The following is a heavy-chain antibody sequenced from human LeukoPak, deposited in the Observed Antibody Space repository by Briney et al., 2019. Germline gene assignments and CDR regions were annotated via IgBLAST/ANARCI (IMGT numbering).Heavy chain of an antibody. Sequence: PGGSRRLSCAASGFTFSSYEMNWVRQAPGKGLEWVSAISGSGGSTYYADSVKGRFTISRDNSKNTLYLQMNSLRAEDTAVYYCAKGELPRYYYYGMDVWGQGTTVTVSS. D-gene: IGHD1-26*01. J-gene: IGHJ6*02. CDR3: AKGELPRYYYYGMDV. V-gene: IGHV3-23*01. CDR1: GFTFSSYE. CDR2: ISGSGGST.